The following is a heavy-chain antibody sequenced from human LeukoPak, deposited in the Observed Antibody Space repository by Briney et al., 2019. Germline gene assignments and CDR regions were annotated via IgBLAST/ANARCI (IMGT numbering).Heavy chain of an antibody. Sequence: APVTVSCKPSGYTFTSYDINWVRQATAQGLEWMGWMNPNSGSTGYAQKFQGRVTITRNTSISTAYMELSGLRSEDTAVYYWARGRSTGYPYFFEYWGQGTLVTVSS. J-gene: IGHJ4*02. V-gene: IGHV1-8*03. D-gene: IGHD5-12*01. CDR1: GYTFTSYD. CDR3: ARGRSTGYPYFFEY. CDR2: MNPNSGST.